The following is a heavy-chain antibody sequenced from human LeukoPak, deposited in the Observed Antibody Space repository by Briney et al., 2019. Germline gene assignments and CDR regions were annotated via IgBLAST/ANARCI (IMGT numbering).Heavy chain of an antibody. J-gene: IGHJ3*02. Sequence: ASVKVSCKASGYTFTSYDINWVRQAIGQGLEWMGWMNPNSGNTGYAQKFQGRVTMTRNTSISTAYMELSSLRSEDTAVYYCARGGYCSGGSCYSLSVAFDIWGQGTMVTVSS. CDR2: MNPNSGNT. D-gene: IGHD2-15*01. CDR3: ARGGYCSGGSCYSLSVAFDI. CDR1: GYTFTSYD. V-gene: IGHV1-8*01.